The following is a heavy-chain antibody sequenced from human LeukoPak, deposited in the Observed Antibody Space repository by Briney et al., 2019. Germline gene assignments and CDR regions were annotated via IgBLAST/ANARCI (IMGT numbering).Heavy chain of an antibody. CDR1: GGSISSYY. CDR2: IYYSGST. Sequence: SETLSLTCTVSGGSISSYYWSWIRQPPGKGLEWIGYIYYSGSTNYNPSLKSRVTISVDTSKNQFSLKLSSVTAADTAVYYCARDRGEMATIKTGFGWFDPWGQGTLVTVSS. V-gene: IGHV4-59*01. D-gene: IGHD5-24*01. J-gene: IGHJ5*02. CDR3: ARDRGEMATIKTGFGWFDP.